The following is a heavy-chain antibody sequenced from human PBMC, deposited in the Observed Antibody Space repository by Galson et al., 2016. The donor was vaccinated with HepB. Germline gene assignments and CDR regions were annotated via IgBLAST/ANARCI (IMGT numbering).Heavy chain of an antibody. J-gene: IGHJ4*02. CDR1: GFTFSSYG. V-gene: IGHV3-30*18. CDR3: AKRVYGDYAIDY. Sequence: SLRLSCAASGFTFSSYGMHWVRQAPGKGLEWVAVISNDGSNKYYVDSVKGRFTISRDISKNTLYLQMNSLRTEDTAVYYCAKRVYGDYAIDYWGQGTLVTVSS. CDR2: ISNDGSNK. D-gene: IGHD4-17*01.